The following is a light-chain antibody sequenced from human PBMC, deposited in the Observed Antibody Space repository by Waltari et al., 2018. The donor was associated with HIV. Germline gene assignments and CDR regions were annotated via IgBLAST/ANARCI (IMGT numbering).Light chain of an antibody. CDR3: NSRDSSGHWF. CDR1: SVRSYY. J-gene: IGLJ3*02. V-gene: IGLV3-19*01. CDR2: GEN. Sequence: SSELAQDPAVSVALGQTVRITCQGDSVRSYYASWYQQKPGQAPVLVAYGENNRPSGIPDRFSGSRSGNTASLTIAGAQTEDEADYYCNSRDSSGHWFFGGGTKVTVL.